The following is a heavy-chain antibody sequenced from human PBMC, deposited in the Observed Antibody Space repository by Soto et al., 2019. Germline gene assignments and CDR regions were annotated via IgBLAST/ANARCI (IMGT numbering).Heavy chain of an antibody. J-gene: IGHJ4*01. CDR3: ARDLAAAGHFDY. D-gene: IGHD6-13*01. CDR1: GYTFTSYY. V-gene: IGHV1-46*01. Sequence: QVQLVQSGAEVKKPGASVKVSCKASGYTFTSYYMLWVRQAPGQGLEWMGIINPSSGGTSYAQRFHGRVTMTRDTSTSTVYMELTSLGSEDTAVYYCARDLAAAGHFDYWGHGTLLTVFS. CDR2: INPSSGGT.